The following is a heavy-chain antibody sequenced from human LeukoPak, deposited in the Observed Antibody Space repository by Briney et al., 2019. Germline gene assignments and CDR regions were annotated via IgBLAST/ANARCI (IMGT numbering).Heavy chain of an antibody. D-gene: IGHD1-26*01. CDR2: IYYSGST. J-gene: IGHJ4*02. Sequence: KPSETLSLTCTVSGGSITNYYWSWIRQPPGKGLEWIGYIYYSGSTNYNPSLKSRVTISIDTSKKQFSLKLISVTAADTAVYYCASTIVLSGSYYFDYWGQGTLVTVSS. CDR3: ASTIVLSGSYYFDY. V-gene: IGHV4-59*01. CDR1: GGSITNYY.